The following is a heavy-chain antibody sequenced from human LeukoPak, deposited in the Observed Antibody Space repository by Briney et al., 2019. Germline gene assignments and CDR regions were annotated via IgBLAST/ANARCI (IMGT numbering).Heavy chain of an antibody. CDR3: ARGDYSLDH. D-gene: IGHD2-21*01. CDR2: VNSDSDGSST. Sequence: PGGSLRLSCAASGFTLSSYWVHWVRQAPGKGLMWVSRVNSDSDGSSTSYADSVKGRFTISRDNTKNTLYLQMNSLRAEDTAVYYCARGDYSLDHWGQGTLVTVSS. J-gene: IGHJ4*02. CDR1: GFTLSSYW. V-gene: IGHV3-74*01.